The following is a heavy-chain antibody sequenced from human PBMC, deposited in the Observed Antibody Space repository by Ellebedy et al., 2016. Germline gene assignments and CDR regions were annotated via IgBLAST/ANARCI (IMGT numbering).Heavy chain of an antibody. V-gene: IGHV3-48*01. D-gene: IGHD6-13*01. CDR3: ARDAQIGIAAAGTGFDY. Sequence: GGSLRLSCAASGFTFSSYSMNWVRQAPGKGLEWLSYISKSSSTIYYADSVKGRFTISRDTKNTLYLQMNGLRGEDTAVYYCARDAQIGIAAAGTGFDYWGQGTLVTVSS. J-gene: IGHJ4*02. CDR2: ISKSSSTI. CDR1: GFTFSSYS.